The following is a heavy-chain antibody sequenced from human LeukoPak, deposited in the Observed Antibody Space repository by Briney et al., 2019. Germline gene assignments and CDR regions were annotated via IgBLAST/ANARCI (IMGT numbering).Heavy chain of an antibody. CDR1: GGTFSSYA. J-gene: IGHJ4*02. CDR2: IIPILGIA. V-gene: IGHV1-69*04. D-gene: IGHD5-18*01. Sequence: SVKVSCTASGGTFSSYAISWVRQAPGQGLEWRGRIIPILGIANYAQKFQGRVTITADKSTSTAYMELSSLRSEDTAVYYCARSVSRGYSYGTHDYWGQGTLVTVSS. CDR3: ARSVSRGYSYGTHDY.